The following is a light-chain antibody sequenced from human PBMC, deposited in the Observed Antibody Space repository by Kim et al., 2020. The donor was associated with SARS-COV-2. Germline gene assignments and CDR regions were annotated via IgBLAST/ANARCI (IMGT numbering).Light chain of an antibody. CDR3: PQGYSTPHN. CDR2: SAS. V-gene: IGKV1-39*01. CDR1: QSISSY. Sequence: IQMTQSLSSLSASVGDRVTITCRASQSISSYLNWYQQKPGKAPKILIYSASSLQSGVPSRFSGSGSGTDFTHTISSLQPEDFATYYCPQGYSTPHNFGQGTKLEI. J-gene: IGKJ2*01.